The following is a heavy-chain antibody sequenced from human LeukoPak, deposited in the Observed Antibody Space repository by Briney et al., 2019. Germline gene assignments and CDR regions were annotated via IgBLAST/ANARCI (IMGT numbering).Heavy chain of an antibody. Sequence: GGSLRLSCAASGFTFNTYSMNWVRQAPGKGLEWVSFISSSSTIYYADSVKGRFTISRDNVKNSLYLQMNSLRDEDSAVYYCARGPNQSAYNNWFDPWGQGTLVTVSS. CDR3: ARGPNQSAYNNWFDP. CDR1: GFTFNTYS. J-gene: IGHJ5*02. CDR2: ISSSSTI. V-gene: IGHV3-48*02. D-gene: IGHD3-3*01.